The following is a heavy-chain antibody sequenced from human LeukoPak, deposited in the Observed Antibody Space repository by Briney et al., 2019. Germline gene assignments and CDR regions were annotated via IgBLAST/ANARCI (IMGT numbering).Heavy chain of an antibody. CDR1: GGSISSGDYY. CDR3: ARGGEATEFDP. D-gene: IGHD3-10*01. V-gene: IGHV4-30-4*01. CDR2: IYYSGST. Sequence: SQTLSLTCTVSGGSISSGDYYWCWIRQPPGKGLEWIGYIYYSGSTYYNPSLKSRVTISVDTSKNQFSLKLSSVTAADTAVYYCARGGEATEFDPWGQGTLVTVSS. J-gene: IGHJ5*02.